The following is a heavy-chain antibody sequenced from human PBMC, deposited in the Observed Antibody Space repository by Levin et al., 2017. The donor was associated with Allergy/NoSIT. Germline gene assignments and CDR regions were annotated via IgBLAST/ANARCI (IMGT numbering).Heavy chain of an antibody. Sequence: GESLKISCAASGFTFSDYYMTWMRQAPGKGLEWISYISSSGATIYYADSVKGRFTISRDNAKNSLYLQMNNLRAEDTAMYYCARAEDYWGQGTLVTVSS. CDR3: ARAEDY. V-gene: IGHV3-11*01. CDR1: GFTFSDYY. J-gene: IGHJ4*02. CDR2: ISSSGATI.